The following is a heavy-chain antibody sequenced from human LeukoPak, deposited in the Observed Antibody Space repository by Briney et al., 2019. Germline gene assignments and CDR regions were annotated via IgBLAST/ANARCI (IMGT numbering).Heavy chain of an antibody. CDR3: ARPHYDSSGYYGYYYYYMDV. CDR2: IYYSGST. J-gene: IGHJ6*03. CDR1: GGSFSGYY. D-gene: IGHD3-22*01. V-gene: IGHV4-39*01. Sequence: SETLSLTCAVYGGSFSGYYWGWIRQPPGKGLEWIGSIYYSGSTYYNPSLKSRVTISVDTSKNQFSLKLSSVTAADTAVYYCARPHYDSSGYYGYYYYYMDVWGKGTTVTVSS.